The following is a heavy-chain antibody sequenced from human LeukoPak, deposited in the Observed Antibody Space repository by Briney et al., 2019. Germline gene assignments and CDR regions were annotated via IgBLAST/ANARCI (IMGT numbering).Heavy chain of an antibody. D-gene: IGHD3-22*01. CDR3: AGSRNYYDSSGSSRYNWFDP. CDR2: IIPIFGTA. V-gene: IGHV1-69*06. CDR1: GGTFSSYA. J-gene: IGHJ5*02. Sequence: GSSVKVSCKASGGTFSSYAISWVRQAPGQGLEWMGGIIPIFGTANYAQKFRGRVTITADKSTSTAYMELSSLRSEDTAVYYCAGSRNYYDSSGSSRYNWFDPWGQGTLVTVSS.